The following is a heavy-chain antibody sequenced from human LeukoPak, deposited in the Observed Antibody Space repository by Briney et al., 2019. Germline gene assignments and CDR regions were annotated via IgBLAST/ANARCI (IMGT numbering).Heavy chain of an antibody. J-gene: IGHJ5*02. D-gene: IGHD3-9*01. CDR2: INPNSGGT. Sequence: GASVKVSCKASGYTFTGYYMHWVRQAPGQGLEWMGWINPNSGGTNYAQKFQGRVTMTRDTSISTAYMELSRLRSDDTAVYYCARATPGGLRYFDWLLFTWLLNWFDPWGQGTLVTVSS. CDR3: ARATPGGLRYFDWLLFTWLLNWFDP. V-gene: IGHV1-2*02. CDR1: GYTFTGYY.